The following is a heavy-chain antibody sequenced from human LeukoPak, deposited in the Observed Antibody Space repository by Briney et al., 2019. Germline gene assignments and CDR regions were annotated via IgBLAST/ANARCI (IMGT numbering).Heavy chain of an antibody. CDR1: GFTFSIYG. Sequence: GGSLRLSCAASGFTFSIYGMHWVRQAPGKGLEWVAFIRYDGSIKYYADSVKGRFTISRENSKNTLYLQMNSLGAEDTAVYYCAKDLGAEGYFDYWGQGILVTVSS. CDR3: AKDLGAEGYFDY. V-gene: IGHV3-30*02. CDR2: IRYDGSIK. J-gene: IGHJ4*02.